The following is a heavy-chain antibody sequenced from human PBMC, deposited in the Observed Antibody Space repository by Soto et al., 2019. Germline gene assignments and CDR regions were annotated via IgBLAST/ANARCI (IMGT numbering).Heavy chain of an antibody. V-gene: IGHV3-7*01. D-gene: IGHD1-1*01. CDR1: GCTFSSYW. J-gene: IGHJ4*02. Sequence: GSLRLSCAASGCTFSSYWMNWVRQAPGKGLEWVANINQDGNEDNLLDSVKGRFTISRDNAKNSLFLQMNSLRVDDTAVYYCARTGDGHHDFLDYWGQGALVTVSS. CDR2: INQDGNED. CDR3: ARTGDGHHDFLDY.